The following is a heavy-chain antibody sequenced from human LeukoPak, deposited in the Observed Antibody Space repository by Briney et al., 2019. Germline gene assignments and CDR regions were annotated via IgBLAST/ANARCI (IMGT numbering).Heavy chain of an antibody. CDR3: AKDFLGAGYSSGWYGS. D-gene: IGHD6-19*01. Sequence: PGRSLRLSCRASRFSFSDYDMHWVRQAPGKGLEWVAVISYDGSNKYYADSVKGRFTISRDNAKNSLYLQMNSLRAEDTALYYCAKDFLGAGYSSGWYGSWGQGTLVTVSS. CDR2: ISYDGSNK. V-gene: IGHV3-30*18. CDR1: RFSFSDYD. J-gene: IGHJ5*02.